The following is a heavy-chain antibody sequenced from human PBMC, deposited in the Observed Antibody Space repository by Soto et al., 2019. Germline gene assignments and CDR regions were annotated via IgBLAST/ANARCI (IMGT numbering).Heavy chain of an antibody. Sequence: SVKVSCKASVGTFSSYAISWVRQAPGQGLEWMGGIIPIFGTANYAQKFQGRVTITADESTSTAYMELSSLRSEDTAVYYCASSSRYSSGWPRVDYWGQGPLVTVSS. V-gene: IGHV1-69*13. J-gene: IGHJ4*02. D-gene: IGHD6-19*01. CDR3: ASSSRYSSGWPRVDY. CDR2: IIPIFGTA. CDR1: VGTFSSYA.